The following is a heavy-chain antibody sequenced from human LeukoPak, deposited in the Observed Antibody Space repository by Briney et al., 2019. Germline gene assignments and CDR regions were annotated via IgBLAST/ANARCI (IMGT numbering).Heavy chain of an antibody. CDR1: GFTFSSYW. Sequence: GSLRLSCAASGFTFSSYWMSWVRQAPGKGLEWVANIKKDGSEKYYVDSVKGRFTISRDKAKNTLYLQMNSLRAEDTAVYYCARDDCSSISCYHNWFDPWGQGTLVTVSS. V-gene: IGHV3-7*01. J-gene: IGHJ5*02. CDR3: ARDDCSSISCYHNWFDP. D-gene: IGHD2-2*01. CDR2: IKKDGSEK.